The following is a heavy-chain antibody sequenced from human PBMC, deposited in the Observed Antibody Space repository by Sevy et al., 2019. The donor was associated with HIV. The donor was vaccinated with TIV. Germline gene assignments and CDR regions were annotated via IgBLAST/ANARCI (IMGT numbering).Heavy chain of an antibody. Sequence: GGSLRLSCAASGFTFSSYGMHWVRQAPGKGLEWVAVIWYDGSNKYYADSVKGRFTISRDNSKNTLYLQMNSLRAEDRAVYYCARDTGGGSLDYWGQGTLVTVSS. CDR3: ARDTGGGSLDY. CDR1: GFTFSSYG. CDR2: IWYDGSNK. V-gene: IGHV3-33*01. J-gene: IGHJ4*02. D-gene: IGHD2-8*02.